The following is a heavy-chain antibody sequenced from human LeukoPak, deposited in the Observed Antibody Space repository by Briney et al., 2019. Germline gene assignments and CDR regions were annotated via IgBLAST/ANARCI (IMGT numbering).Heavy chain of an antibody. CDR1: GFTFSSFS. CDR2: ISSSLSST. Sequence: GGSLRLSCVASGFTFSSFSMNWVRQAPGKGLEWVSSISSSLSSTYYADSVKGRFTISRDNPKNSLYLQMNSLRAEDTAVYYCARDEALDYWGQGTLATVSS. CDR3: ARDEALDY. J-gene: IGHJ4*02. V-gene: IGHV3-21*01.